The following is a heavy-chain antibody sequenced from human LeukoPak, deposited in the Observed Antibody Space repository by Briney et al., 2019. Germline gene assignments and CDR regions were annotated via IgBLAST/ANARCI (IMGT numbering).Heavy chain of an antibody. CDR3: ARDRWGYSYGGD. J-gene: IGHJ4*02. CDR1: GFTFSNYW. V-gene: IGHV3-74*01. D-gene: IGHD5-18*01. CDR2: INDDGTST. Sequence: PGGALRLSCATSGFTFSNYWMHWVRQAPGKGLVWVSHINDDGTSTSYADSVKGRFTISRDNAKNSLYLQMNSLRVEDTAVYYCARDRWGYSYGGDWGQGTLVTVSS.